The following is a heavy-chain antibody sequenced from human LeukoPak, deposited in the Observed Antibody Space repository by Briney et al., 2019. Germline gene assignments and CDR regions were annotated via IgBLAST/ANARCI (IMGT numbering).Heavy chain of an antibody. CDR2: IYYSVTT. D-gene: IGHD7-27*01. J-gene: IGHJ4*02. V-gene: IGHV4-39*07. Sequence: SETLSLTCTVSGGSISSSDYYWGWIRQPPGKGLEWIGSIYYSVTTYYNPSLKSRVTISVDTSKNQFSLKLNSVTAADTAVYYCATRKLGNDYWGQGTLVTVSS. CDR3: ATRKLGNDY. CDR1: GGSISSSDYY.